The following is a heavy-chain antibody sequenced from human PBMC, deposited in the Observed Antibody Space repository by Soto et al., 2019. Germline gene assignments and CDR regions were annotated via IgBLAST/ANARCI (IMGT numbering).Heavy chain of an antibody. V-gene: IGHV1-18*01. D-gene: IGHD3-3*01. CDR1: GYTFTSYG. CDR3: ARGLEWLLDYYYMDV. Sequence: GASVKVSWKASGYTFTSYGISWVRQAPGQRLEWMGWISAYNGNTNYAQKLQGRVTMTTDTSTSTAYMELRSLRSDDTAVYYCARGLEWLLDYYYMDVWGKGTTVTVSS. J-gene: IGHJ6*03. CDR2: ISAYNGNT.